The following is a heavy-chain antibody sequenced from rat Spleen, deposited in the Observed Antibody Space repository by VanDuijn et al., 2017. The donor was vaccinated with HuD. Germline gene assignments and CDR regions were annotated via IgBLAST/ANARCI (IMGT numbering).Heavy chain of an antibody. CDR2: IIYDGSRT. Sequence: EVQLVESGGGLVQPGRSLKLSCAASGFTFSDYNMAWVRQAPKKGLEWVATIIYDGSRTYYRDSVKGRFTISRDNAKSTLYLQMDSLRSEDTATYYCATPKLGEGDYFDYWGQGVMVTVSS. J-gene: IGHJ2*01. V-gene: IGHV5S10*01. CDR1: GFTFSDYN. D-gene: IGHD5-1*01. CDR3: ATPKLGEGDYFDY.